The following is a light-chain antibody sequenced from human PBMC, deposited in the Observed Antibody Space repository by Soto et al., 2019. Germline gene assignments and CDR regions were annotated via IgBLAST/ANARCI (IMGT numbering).Light chain of an antibody. V-gene: IGKV3-11*01. CDR2: DAS. J-gene: IGKJ5*01. CDR3: QQRSNWPPIT. CDR1: QSVSSY. Sequence: EIVVTQSPATLSLSPGERATLSCRARQSVSSYLACYQQKPGQAPRLLIYDASNRATGIPARFSGSGSGTDFTLTISSLEPEDFAVYYCQQRSNWPPITFGQGTRLEIK.